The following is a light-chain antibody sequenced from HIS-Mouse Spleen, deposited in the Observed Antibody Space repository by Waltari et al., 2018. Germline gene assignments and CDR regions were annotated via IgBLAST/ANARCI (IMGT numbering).Light chain of an antibody. CDR1: QGISTY. CDR2: AAS. V-gene: IGKV1-9*01. CDR3: QQLNSYPPT. Sequence: DIQLTQSPSFLSASVGDRVTIPCRASQGISTYLASYQQKPGKAPKLLIYAASTLQSGVPSRFSGSGSGTEFTLTISSLQPEDFATYYCQQLNSYPPTFGQGTKVEIK. J-gene: IGKJ1*01.